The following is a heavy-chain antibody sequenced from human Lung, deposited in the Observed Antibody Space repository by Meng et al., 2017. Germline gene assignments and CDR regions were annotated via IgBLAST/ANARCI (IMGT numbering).Heavy chain of an antibody. Sequence: QVHLQQRAAGLLKPSGTLSPPFVVSGGSVSDYYCSWIRQPPGKGLEWIGEINHSGSTNYNPSLESRATISVDTSQNNLSLKLSSVTAADSAVYYCARGPTTMAHDFDYWGQGTLVTVPS. CDR3: ARGPTTMAHDFDY. D-gene: IGHD4-11*01. CDR1: GGSVSDYY. V-gene: IGHV4-34*01. J-gene: IGHJ4*02. CDR2: INHSGST.